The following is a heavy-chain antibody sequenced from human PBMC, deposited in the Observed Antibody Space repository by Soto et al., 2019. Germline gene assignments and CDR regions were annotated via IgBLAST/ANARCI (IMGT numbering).Heavy chain of an antibody. J-gene: IGHJ4*02. V-gene: IGHV3-15*07. CDR2: IKGKVHGETT. CDR1: GFTFSSAW. Sequence: EVQLVESGGGLVKPGGSLRLSCAASGFTFSSAWLNWVRQAPGKGLEWVGRIKGKVHGETTDYAAPVKGRFSISRDDSSNTLQLQMNSLEIEDTAVYYCTADPHYYTGGVAYWGQGALVTVSS. D-gene: IGHD2-8*02. CDR3: TADPHYYTGGVAY.